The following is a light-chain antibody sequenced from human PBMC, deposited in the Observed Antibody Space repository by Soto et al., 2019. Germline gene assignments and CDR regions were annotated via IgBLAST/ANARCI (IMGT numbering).Light chain of an antibody. J-gene: IGKJ4*01. V-gene: IGKV3-11*01. CDR3: EPPCSAYGR. Sequence: EIVLTQSPGTLSLSPGERATLSCRASQSVSSYLAWYQQKPGQAPRLLIYDASNRATGIPARFSGSGSGTEFTRAICSLQAEDCATPICEPPCSAYGRVGGGTKVDIK. CDR2: DAS. CDR1: QSVSSY.